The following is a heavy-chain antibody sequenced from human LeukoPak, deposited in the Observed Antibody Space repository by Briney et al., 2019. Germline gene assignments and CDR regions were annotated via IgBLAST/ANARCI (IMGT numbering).Heavy chain of an antibody. CDR2: ISYDGINI. J-gene: IGHJ4*02. Sequence: GGSLRLSCTASGFTFNTYAMHWVRQTPGMGLEWVAVISYDGINIYYLDPVKGRFTISRDNSNNTLYLQITSLRPEDTAVYYCVRVPARASSAFYYFDYWGQGTLVTVSS. V-gene: IGHV3-30-3*01. CDR1: GFTFNTYA. D-gene: IGHD3-22*01. CDR3: VRVPARASSAFYYFDY.